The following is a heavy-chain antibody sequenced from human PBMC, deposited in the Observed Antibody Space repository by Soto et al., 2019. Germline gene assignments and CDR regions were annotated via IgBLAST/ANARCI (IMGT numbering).Heavy chain of an antibody. CDR1: GASVRSSRFY. J-gene: IGHJ4*02. Sequence: PSETLSLTCSVSGASVRSSRFYWGWIRQAPGKGLEWIGSIVSSGAMHPNPSLRSRIDISLDSSQNKLSLDLFSVTAADTSVYYCARQETASGSHYLGTFGHWGQGILVTVSS. CDR3: ARQETASGSHYLGTFGH. CDR2: IVSSGAM. D-gene: IGHD2-21*02. V-gene: IGHV4-39*01.